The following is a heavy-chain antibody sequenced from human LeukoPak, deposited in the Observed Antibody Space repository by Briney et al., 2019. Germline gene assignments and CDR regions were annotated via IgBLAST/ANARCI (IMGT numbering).Heavy chain of an antibody. CDR2: IYTSGST. CDR1: GGSISRYY. CDR3: ARIVGATSRGAFDI. V-gene: IGHV4-4*07. D-gene: IGHD1-26*01. J-gene: IGHJ3*02. Sequence: KPSETLSLTCTVSGGSISRYYWSWIRQPAGKGLEWLGRIYTSGSTNYNPSLKSRVPMPVDTCKNQFSLKLSSVTAADTAVYYCARIVGATSRGAFDIWGQGTMVTVSS.